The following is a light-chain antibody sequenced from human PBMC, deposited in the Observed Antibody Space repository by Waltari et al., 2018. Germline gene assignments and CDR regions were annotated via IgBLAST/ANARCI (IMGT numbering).Light chain of an antibody. V-gene: IGKV3-15*01. CDR3: QHYNKWLRT. CDR2: GAS. CDR1: QDVGIK. J-gene: IGKJ4*01. Sequence: EIVMTQSPATLSVSPGERATLSCRASQDVGIKLAWYQQKPGQAPRLLFYGASTRATGIPARFSASGSGTEFTLTISSLQSEDFAMYYCQHYNKWLRTFGGWTKVDIK.